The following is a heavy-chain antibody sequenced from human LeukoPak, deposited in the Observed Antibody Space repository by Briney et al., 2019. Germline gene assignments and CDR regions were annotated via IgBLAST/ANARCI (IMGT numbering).Heavy chain of an antibody. J-gene: IGHJ6*03. Sequence: GESLKISCKGSGYSFTSYWIGWVRQMRGKGLEWMGIIYPGDSDTRYSPSFQGQVTISADKSISTAYLQWSSLKASDTAMYYCARHLLAARPVYYYYYMDVWGKGTTVTVSS. V-gene: IGHV5-51*01. D-gene: IGHD6-6*01. CDR2: IYPGDSDT. CDR1: GYSFTSYW. CDR3: ARHLLAARPVYYYYYMDV.